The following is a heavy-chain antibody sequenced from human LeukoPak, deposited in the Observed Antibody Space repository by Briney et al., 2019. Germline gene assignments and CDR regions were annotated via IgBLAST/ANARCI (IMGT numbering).Heavy chain of an antibody. CDR3: ARASSSGMATTPADN. J-gene: IGHJ4*02. D-gene: IGHD5-24*01. V-gene: IGHV5-51*01. CDR1: GYSFTSYW. Sequence: GESLKISCKGSGYSFTSYWIGWVRQMPGKGREWMGIIYPGDSDTRYSPSFQGQVTISADKSISTAYLQWSSLKASDTAMYYRARASSSGMATTPADNWGQGTLVTVSS. CDR2: IYPGDSDT.